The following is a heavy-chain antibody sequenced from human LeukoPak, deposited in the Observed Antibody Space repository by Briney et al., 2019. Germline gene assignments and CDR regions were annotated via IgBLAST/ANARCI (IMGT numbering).Heavy chain of an antibody. V-gene: IGHV4-59*01. D-gene: IGHD5-24*01. J-gene: IGHJ5*02. CDR3: ARDRLQLQS. CDR2: IYYSGYT. CDR1: GGSISSYY. Sequence: SETLSLTCTVSGGSISSYYWSWIRQPPGKGLEYIGYIYYSGYTNYNPSLKSRVTISVDTSKNQFSLKLSSVTAADTAVYYCARDRLQLQSWGQGTLVTVSS.